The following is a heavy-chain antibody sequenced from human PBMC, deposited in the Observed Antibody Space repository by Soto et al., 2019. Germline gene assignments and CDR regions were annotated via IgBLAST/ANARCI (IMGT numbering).Heavy chain of an antibody. CDR2: MNPNTGNT. Sequence: QVQLVQSGAEVKKPGASVKVSCKASGYTFINYDINWVRQATGQGLEWMGWMNPNTGNTGYAQKFQGRVTMTRNTSISTAYMELSSLRSEDTAVYYCARPLRDCSDVSCQYYFDYWGQGTLVTVSS. CDR3: ARPLRDCSDVSCQYYFDY. CDR1: GYTFINYD. J-gene: IGHJ4*02. V-gene: IGHV1-8*01. D-gene: IGHD2-15*01.